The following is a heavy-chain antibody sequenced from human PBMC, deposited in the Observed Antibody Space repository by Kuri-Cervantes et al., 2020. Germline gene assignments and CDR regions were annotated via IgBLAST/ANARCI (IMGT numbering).Heavy chain of an antibody. CDR2: ISYDGSNK. CDR3: ARDGGSSWYRAFDY. D-gene: IGHD6-13*01. V-gene: IGHV3-30-3*01. CDR1: GFTFSSYA. Sequence: LSLTCAASGFTFSSYAMHWVRQAPGKGLEWVAVISYDGSNKYYADSVKGRFTISRDNSKNTLYLQMNSLRAEDTAVYYCARDGGSSWYRAFDYWGQGTLVTVSS. J-gene: IGHJ4*02.